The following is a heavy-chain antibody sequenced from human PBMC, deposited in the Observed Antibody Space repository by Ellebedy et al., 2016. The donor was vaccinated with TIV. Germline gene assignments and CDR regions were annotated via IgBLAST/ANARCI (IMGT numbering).Heavy chain of an antibody. V-gene: IGHV4-34*01. CDR2: INHSGST. CDR3: ARLSGSYEA. CDR1: GGSFSGYY. J-gene: IGHJ5*02. D-gene: IGHD1-26*01. Sequence: SETLSLTXAVYGGSFSGYYWSWIRQPPGKGLEWIGEINHSGSTNYNPSLKSRVTISVDTSKNQFSLKLSSVTAADTAVYYCARLSGSYEAWGQGTLVTVSS.